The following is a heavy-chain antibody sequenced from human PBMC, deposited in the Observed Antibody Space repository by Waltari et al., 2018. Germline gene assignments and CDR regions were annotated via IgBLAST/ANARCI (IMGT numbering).Heavy chain of an antibody. J-gene: IGHJ6*03. D-gene: IGHD1-20*01. Sequence: QVQLQESGSGLVKPSETLSLTCTVSGGSISSYYWSWIRQPPGKGLEWIGYIYYSGSTNYHPSLKSRVTISVDTSKNQFSLKLSSGTAADTAVYYCARAYNNWNDDGAYGYYYYMDVWGKGTTVTVSS. CDR2: IYYSGST. CDR1: GGSISSYY. V-gene: IGHV4-59*01. CDR3: ARAYNNWNDDGAYGYYYYMDV.